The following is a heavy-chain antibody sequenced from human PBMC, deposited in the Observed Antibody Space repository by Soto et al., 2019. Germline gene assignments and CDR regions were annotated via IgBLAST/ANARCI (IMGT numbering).Heavy chain of an antibody. Sequence: ASVKVSCKASGYTFTSYAMHWLRQAPGQRLEWMGWINAGNGNTKYSQKFQGRVTITRDTSASTAYMELSSLRSEDTAVYYCASNHLATTPYGMDVWGQGTTVTVSS. V-gene: IGHV1-3*01. D-gene: IGHD1-7*01. CDR1: GYTFTSYA. CDR3: ASNHLATTPYGMDV. J-gene: IGHJ6*02. CDR2: INAGNGNT.